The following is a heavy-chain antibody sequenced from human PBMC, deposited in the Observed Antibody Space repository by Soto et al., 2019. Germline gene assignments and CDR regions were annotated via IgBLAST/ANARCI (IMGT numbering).Heavy chain of an antibody. D-gene: IGHD2-21*01. CDR3: ARKVVGSTSRPDYWYFEL. CDR2: ISGGGDAT. V-gene: IGHV3-23*01. J-gene: IGHJ2*01. Sequence: EVQLLESGGDSVQPGGSVRLSCAGSGFTFINYAMNWVRQAPGKGLEWVSTISGGGDATFFAASVGGRLTFSRDNSKNTVTLQMNSLAVDDTAVYYCARKVVGSTSRPDYWYFELWGRGTLVTVSS. CDR1: GFTFINYA.